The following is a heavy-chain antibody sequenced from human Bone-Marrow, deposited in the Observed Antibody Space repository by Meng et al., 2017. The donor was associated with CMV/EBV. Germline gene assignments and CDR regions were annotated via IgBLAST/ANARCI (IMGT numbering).Heavy chain of an antibody. V-gene: IGHV3-30*02. Sequence: GGSLRLSCAASGFTFSSYGMHWVRQAPGKGLEWVAFIRYDGSNKYYADSVKGRFTISRDNSKNTLYLQMNSLRAEDTAVYYCAKDRTARPSYYFDYWGQGTLVTVYS. CDR2: IRYDGSNK. D-gene: IGHD6-6*01. CDR1: GFTFSSYG. CDR3: AKDRTARPSYYFDY. J-gene: IGHJ4*02.